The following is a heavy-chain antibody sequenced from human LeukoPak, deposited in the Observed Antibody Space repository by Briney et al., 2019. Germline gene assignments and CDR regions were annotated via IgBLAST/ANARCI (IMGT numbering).Heavy chain of an antibody. Sequence: SVKVSCKASGGTVSSYAISWVRQAPGQGLEWMGRIIPILGIANYAQKFQGRVTITADKSTSTAYMELRSLRSDDTAVYYCARGVGSSSWYRFYFDYWGQGTLVTVSS. CDR1: GGTVSSYA. D-gene: IGHD6-13*01. CDR2: IIPILGIA. V-gene: IGHV1-69*04. J-gene: IGHJ4*02. CDR3: ARGVGSSSWYRFYFDY.